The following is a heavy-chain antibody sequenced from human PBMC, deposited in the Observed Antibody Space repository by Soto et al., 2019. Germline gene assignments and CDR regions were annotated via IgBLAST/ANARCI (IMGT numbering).Heavy chain of an antibody. CDR3: ARDFKRGYSGYDFGRYYYYYGMDV. V-gene: IGHV3-30-3*01. CDR2: ISYDGSNK. CDR1: GFTFSSYA. D-gene: IGHD5-12*01. Sequence: HPGGSLRLSCAASGFTFSSYAMHWVRQAPGKGLEWVAVISYDGSNKYYADSVKGRFTISRDNSKNTLYLQMNSLRAEDTAVYYCARDFKRGYSGYDFGRYYYYYGMDVWGQGTTVTVSS. J-gene: IGHJ6*02.